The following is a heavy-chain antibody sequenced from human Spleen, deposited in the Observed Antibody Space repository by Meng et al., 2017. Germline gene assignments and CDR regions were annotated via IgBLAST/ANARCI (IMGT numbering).Heavy chain of an antibody. CDR1: GSTFTGYY. CDR2: INPNSGGT. D-gene: IGHD3-10*01. J-gene: IGHJ4*02. Sequence: QVQLGESGAGVKKPGASVKVSCKASGSTFTGYYLQWVRQAPGQGLEWMGWINPNSGGTNYAQKFQGRVTMTRDTSISTAYMELSRLRSDDTAVYYCARDGVLLWFGESQFDYWGQGTLVTVSS. V-gene: IGHV1-2*02. CDR3: ARDGVLLWFGESQFDY.